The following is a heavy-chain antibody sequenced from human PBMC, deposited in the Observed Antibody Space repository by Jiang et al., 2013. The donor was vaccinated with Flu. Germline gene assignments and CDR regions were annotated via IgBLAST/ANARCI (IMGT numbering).Heavy chain of an antibody. CDR2: INQSGRT. CDR1: GESLSDDY. V-gene: IGHV4-34*01. D-gene: IGHD5/OR15-5a*01. J-gene: IGHJ6*02. CDR3: ARNRAVSVIYDYDFFYGMDV. Sequence: LLKPSETLSLTCAVYGESLSDDYWTWVRQTPGKGLEWIGEINQSGRTNYNPSLESRVAMSVDATKNQFSLKLTSVTAADTAVYYCARNRAVSVIYDYDFFYGMDVWGQGTTVTVSS.